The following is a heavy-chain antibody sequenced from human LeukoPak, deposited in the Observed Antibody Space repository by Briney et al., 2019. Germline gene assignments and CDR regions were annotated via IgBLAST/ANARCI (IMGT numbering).Heavy chain of an antibody. CDR3: ARGEVPPHYFDS. J-gene: IGHJ4*02. CDR1: GGTFSSYA. Sequence: SVKVSCKASGGTFSSYAISWVRQAPGQGLEWMGGIIPIFGTANYAQRFQGRVTITADESTTTAYMEVSSLRSEDTAVYYCARGEVPPHYFDSWGQGTLVTVSS. V-gene: IGHV1-69*13. CDR2: IIPIFGTA.